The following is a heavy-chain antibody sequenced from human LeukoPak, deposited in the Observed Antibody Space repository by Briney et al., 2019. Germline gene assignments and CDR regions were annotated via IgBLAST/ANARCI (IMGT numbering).Heavy chain of an antibody. Sequence: GGSLRLSCAASGFTFSSYSMNWVRQAPGKGLEWVSSISSSSNYIYYADSVKGRFTISRDNAKNSLYLQMNSLRSDDTAVYHCARALPHVRSGYYYYYMDVWGKGTTVTISS. CDR3: ARALPHVRSGYYYYYMDV. J-gene: IGHJ6*03. V-gene: IGHV3-21*04. CDR2: ISSSSNYI. CDR1: GFTFSSYS. D-gene: IGHD6-25*01.